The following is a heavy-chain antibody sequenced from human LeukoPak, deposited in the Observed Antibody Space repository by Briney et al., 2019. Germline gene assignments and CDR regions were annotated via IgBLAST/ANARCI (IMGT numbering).Heavy chain of an antibody. D-gene: IGHD1-26*01. Sequence: SVKVSCKASGGTFSSYAISWVRQAPGQGLEWMGRIIPILGIANYAQKFQGRVTITADKSTSTAYMELSSLRSEDTAVYYCARDLVVSRSVGASEKIDHWGQGTLVTVSS. CDR1: GGTFSSYA. V-gene: IGHV1-69*04. CDR2: IIPILGIA. J-gene: IGHJ4*02. CDR3: ARDLVVSRSVGASEKIDH.